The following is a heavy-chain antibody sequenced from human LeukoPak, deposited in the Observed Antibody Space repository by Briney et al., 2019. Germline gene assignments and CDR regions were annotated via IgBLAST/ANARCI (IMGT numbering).Heavy chain of an antibody. CDR3: ARGTGSLDY. J-gene: IGHJ4*02. CDR1: GDSVSSKSAS. V-gene: IGHV6-1*01. CDR2: TYSRSKWFN. D-gene: IGHD1-26*01. Sequence: SQTLSLTCVISGDSVSSKSASWNWIRHSPSRGLEWLGRTYSRSKWFNDYAASVKSRITINPDTSKNQFSLHLMSVTPDDTAVYYCARGTGSLDYWGQGTLVTVSS.